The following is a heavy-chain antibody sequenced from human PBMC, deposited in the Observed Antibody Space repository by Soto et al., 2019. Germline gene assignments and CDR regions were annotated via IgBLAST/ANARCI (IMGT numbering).Heavy chain of an antibody. D-gene: IGHD2-15*01. CDR3: SADRADIGVGWWV. J-gene: IGHJ6*02. CDR2: IVVASGQT. V-gene: IGHV1-58*02. CDR1: GSGFISSG. Sequence: SVKVSCKASGSGFISSGIQWVRQAHGQRLEWIGWIVVASGQTNYAQNFRGRVAITRDTSTATAYIELTGLTSEDTAVYFCSADRADIGVGWWVWGQGTTVTVSS.